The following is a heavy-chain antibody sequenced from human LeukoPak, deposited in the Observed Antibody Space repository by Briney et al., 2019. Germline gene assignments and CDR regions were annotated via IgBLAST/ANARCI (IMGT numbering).Heavy chain of an antibody. CDR3: ARSTLYDILTEYYFDY. V-gene: IGHV3-11*03. Sequence: KPGRSLRLSCVASGFTFSDYHMSWIRQAPGKGLEWVSYISSSSSYTNYADSVKGRFTISRDSAKNSLYLQMNSLRAEDTAVYYCARSTLYDILTEYYFDYWGQGTLVTVSS. D-gene: IGHD3-9*01. CDR1: GFTFSDYH. CDR2: ISSSSSYT. J-gene: IGHJ4*02.